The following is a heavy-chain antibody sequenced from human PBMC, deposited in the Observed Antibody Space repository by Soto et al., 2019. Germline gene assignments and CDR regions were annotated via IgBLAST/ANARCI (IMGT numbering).Heavy chain of an antibody. V-gene: IGHV1-69*13. CDR1: GGTFSSYA. CDR3: ARVQGKDFWDSDPYYYYGMDV. CDR2: IIPIFGTA. J-gene: IGHJ6*02. Sequence: SVKVSCKASGGTFSSYAISWVRQAPGQGLEWMGGIIPIFGTANYAQKFQGRVTITADESTSTAYMELSSLRSEDTAVYYCARVQGKDFWDSDPYYYYGMDVWGQGTTVTVSS. D-gene: IGHD3-3*01.